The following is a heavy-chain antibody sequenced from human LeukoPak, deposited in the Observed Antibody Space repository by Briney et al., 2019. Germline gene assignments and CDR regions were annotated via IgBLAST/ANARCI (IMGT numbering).Heavy chain of an antibody. CDR1: GGTFSSYA. J-gene: IGHJ4*02. CDR3: ASRRYSSGWYRNYFDY. CDR2: IIPIFGTA. Sequence: ASVKVSCKASGGTFSSYAISWVRQAPGQGLEWMGGIIPIFGTANYAQKFQGRVTITADKSTSTAYMELSSLRSEDTAVYYCASRRYSSGWYRNYFDYLGQGTLVTVSS. D-gene: IGHD6-19*01. V-gene: IGHV1-69*06.